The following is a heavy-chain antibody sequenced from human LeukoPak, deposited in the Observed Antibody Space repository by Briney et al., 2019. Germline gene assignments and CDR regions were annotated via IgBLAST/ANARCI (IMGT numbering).Heavy chain of an antibody. CDR3: ARGFQGVYDY. J-gene: IGHJ4*02. CDR1: NGSMRSYY. V-gene: IGHV4-4*07. CDR2: LFDARKV. Sequence: SETLSLTCSVSNGSMRSYYWTWIRKPAGKGLEWVGRLFDARKVNYNPSLGGRVTMSMDTSKNQFSLRMTSVTAADTAVYYCARGFQGVYDYWGQGALSSCPQ. D-gene: IGHD5/OR15-5a*01.